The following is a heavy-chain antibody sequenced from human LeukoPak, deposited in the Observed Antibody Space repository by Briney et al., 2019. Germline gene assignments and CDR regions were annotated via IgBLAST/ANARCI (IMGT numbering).Heavy chain of an antibody. D-gene: IGHD1-26*01. V-gene: IGHV4-4*09. J-gene: IGHJ5*02. CDR2: IFSSDIT. CDR3: ARSDGIVGEEAWFDP. Sequence: SETLSLTCSVSGGSISTFHWHWIRQPPGKGLEWVGYIFSSDITNYNPPLRSRVTISVDTSKNQFSLKLRSVTAADTAVYFCARSDGIVGEEAWFDPWGQGTLVTVSS. CDR1: GGSISTFH.